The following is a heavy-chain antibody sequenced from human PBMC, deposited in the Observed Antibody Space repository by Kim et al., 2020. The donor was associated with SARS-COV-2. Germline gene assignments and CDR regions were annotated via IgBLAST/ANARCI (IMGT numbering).Heavy chain of an antibody. CDR2: IYYSGST. CDR3: ARHREGFVVVPAYFDY. CDR1: GGSISSSSYY. D-gene: IGHD2-2*01. J-gene: IGHJ4*02. V-gene: IGHV4-39*01. Sequence: SETLSLTCTVSGGSISSSSYYWGWIRQPPGKGLEWIGSIYYSGSTYYNPSLKSRFTISVDTSKNQFSLKLSSVTAADTAVYYCARHREGFVVVPAYFDYWGQGTLVTVSS.